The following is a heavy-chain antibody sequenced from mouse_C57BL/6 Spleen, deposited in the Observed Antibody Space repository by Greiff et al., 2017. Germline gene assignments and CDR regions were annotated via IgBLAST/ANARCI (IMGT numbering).Heavy chain of an antibody. J-gene: IGHJ3*01. Sequence: VQLKQSGPELVKPGASVKIPCKASGYTFTDYNMDWVKQSHGKSLEWIGDINPNNGGTIYNQKFKGKATLTVDKSSSTAYMELRSLTSEDTAVYYCARRGSGNGWFAYWGQGTLVNVSA. CDR2: INPNNGGT. CDR1: GYTFTDYN. D-gene: IGHD3-2*02. V-gene: IGHV1-18*01. CDR3: ARRGSGNGWFAY.